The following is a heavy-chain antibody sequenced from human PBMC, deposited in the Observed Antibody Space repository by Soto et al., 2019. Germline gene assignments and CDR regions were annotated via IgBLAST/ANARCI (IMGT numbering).Heavy chain of an antibody. J-gene: IGHJ4*02. D-gene: IGHD3-22*01. CDR2: IYYSGTT. V-gene: IGHV4-30-4*01. Sequence: SETLSLTCTVSGGSISSGDHYWSWIRQPPGKGLEYIGYIYYSGTTYYNPSLKSRVILSVDTSKNQFSLKLTSVTAADTAVYYCASYYDSSGPRFDYWGQGALVTVSS. CDR1: GGSISSGDHY. CDR3: ASYYDSSGPRFDY.